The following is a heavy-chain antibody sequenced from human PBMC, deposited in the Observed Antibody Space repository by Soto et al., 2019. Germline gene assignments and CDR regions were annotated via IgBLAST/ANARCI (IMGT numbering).Heavy chain of an antibody. CDR3: ARVGVVATARVY. Sequence: QVQLVQSGAEVKKPGASVKVSCKASGYTFTSYDINWVRQATGQGLEWMGWMNPNSGNTGYAQKFQGRVTVTRNTSIITAFMELSSLRSEDTAIYYCARVGVVATARVYWGPGTLVTVSS. V-gene: IGHV1-8*01. CDR1: GYTFTSYD. J-gene: IGHJ4*02. CDR2: MNPNSGNT. D-gene: IGHD5-12*01.